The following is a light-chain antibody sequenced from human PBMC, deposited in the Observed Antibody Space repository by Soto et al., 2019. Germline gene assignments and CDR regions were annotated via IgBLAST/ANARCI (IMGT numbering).Light chain of an antibody. CDR3: SSYADRNNYV. V-gene: IGLV2-8*01. CDR1: SSDVGGYDV. J-gene: IGLJ1*01. CDR2: EVS. Sequence: QSALTQPPSASGSPGQSVTISCTGSSSDVGGYDVVSWYQLHPGEAPKLMIYEVSKRPSGVPDRFSGSKSGNTASLTVSGLQADDEADYYCSSYADRNNYVFGTGTKLTVL.